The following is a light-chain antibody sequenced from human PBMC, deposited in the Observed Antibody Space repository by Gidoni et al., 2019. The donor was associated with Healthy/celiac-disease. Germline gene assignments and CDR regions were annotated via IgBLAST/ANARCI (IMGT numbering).Light chain of an antibody. CDR3: QQYYSFPLA. CDR1: LGISSY. J-gene: IGKJ1*01. CDR2: AAS. V-gene: IGKV1D-8*01. Sequence: VIWMTQSPSLLSAATGDRVTISCRMSLGISSYLAWYQQKPGKAPELLIYAASTLQSGVPARFSGSGSGTDFTLTISCLQSEDVAAYYCQQYYSFPLAFXXXTKVEIK.